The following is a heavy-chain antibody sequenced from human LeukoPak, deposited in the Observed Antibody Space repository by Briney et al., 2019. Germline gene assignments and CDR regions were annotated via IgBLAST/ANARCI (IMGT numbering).Heavy chain of an antibody. V-gene: IGHV3-23*01. CDR1: GFTFSSYA. CDR2: TSGSGGST. J-gene: IGHJ4*02. D-gene: IGHD6-19*01. Sequence: PGGSLRLSCAASGFTFSSYAMSWVRQAPGKGLEWVSATSGSGGSTYYADSVKGRFTISRDNSKNTLYLQMNSLRAEDTAVYYCAKVKARIAVAGNDYWGQGTLVTVSS. CDR3: AKVKARIAVAGNDY.